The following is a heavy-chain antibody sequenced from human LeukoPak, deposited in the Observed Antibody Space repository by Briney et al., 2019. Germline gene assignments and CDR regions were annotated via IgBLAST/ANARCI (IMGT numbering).Heavy chain of an antibody. J-gene: IGHJ5*02. CDR3: TRAGMGYSAQFDP. Sequence: PSETLSLTCTVSGGSISSGSYYWSWIRQPAGKGLEWIGRIYTSGSTNYNPSLKSRVTISVDTSKNQFSLKLSSVTAADTAVYYCTRAGMGYSAQFDPWGQGTLVTVSS. V-gene: IGHV4-61*02. CDR1: GGSISSGSYY. CDR2: IYTSGST. D-gene: IGHD6-13*01.